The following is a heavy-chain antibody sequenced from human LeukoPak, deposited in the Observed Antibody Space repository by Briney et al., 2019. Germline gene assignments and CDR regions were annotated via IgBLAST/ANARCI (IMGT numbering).Heavy chain of an antibody. CDR3: ARSDSYGSYWYFDI. Sequence: GESLKISCKGSGYSFTNHWNGWVRQMPGKGLEWMGIIYPGYSETRYSPSFQGQVTISADKSINTAYLQWSSLKASDTAMYYCARSDSYGSYWYFDIWGRGTLVTVSS. CDR1: GYSFTNHW. V-gene: IGHV5-51*01. J-gene: IGHJ2*01. D-gene: IGHD2-8*01. CDR2: IYPGYSET.